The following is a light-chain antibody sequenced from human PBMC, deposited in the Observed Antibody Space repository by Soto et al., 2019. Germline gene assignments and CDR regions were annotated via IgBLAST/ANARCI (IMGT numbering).Light chain of an antibody. CDR3: QQRTNWPPLT. J-gene: IGKJ4*01. Sequence: EIVLTQSPATLSLSPGERATLSCRASQSLSSYLAWYQQKPGQAPRLLIYDASNRAAGAPARFSGSGSGTDFTLTISSLEPEDFAVYYCQQRTNWPPLTFGGGTKVEIK. CDR1: QSLSSY. CDR2: DAS. V-gene: IGKV3-11*01.